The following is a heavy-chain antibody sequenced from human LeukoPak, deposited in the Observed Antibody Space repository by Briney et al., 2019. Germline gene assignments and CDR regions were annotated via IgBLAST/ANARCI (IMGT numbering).Heavy chain of an antibody. CDR2: IKQDGSEK. Sequence: GGSLRLSCAASGFTFSSYWMSWVRQAPGKGLEWAANIKQDGSEKYYVDSVKGRFTISRDNAKNSLYLQMNSLRAEDTAVYYCARDRVLLSTSPLDYWGQGTLVTVSS. J-gene: IGHJ4*02. V-gene: IGHV3-7*01. CDR1: GFTFSSYW. CDR3: ARDRVLLSTSPLDY. D-gene: IGHD2/OR15-2a*01.